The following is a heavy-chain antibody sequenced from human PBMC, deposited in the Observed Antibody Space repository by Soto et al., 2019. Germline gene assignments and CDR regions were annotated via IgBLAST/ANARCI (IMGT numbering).Heavy chain of an antibody. Sequence: PSEILSLTCTVSGGSISSSSYYWGWIRQPPGKGLEWIGYIYYSGSTNYNPSLKSRVTISVDTSKNQFSLKLSSVTAADTAVYYCAREELDLSTGTTDGFDYWGQGTLVTVS. CDR1: GGSISSSSYY. V-gene: IGHV4-61*01. CDR3: AREELDLSTGTTDGFDY. CDR2: IYYSGST. J-gene: IGHJ4*02. D-gene: IGHD1-7*01.